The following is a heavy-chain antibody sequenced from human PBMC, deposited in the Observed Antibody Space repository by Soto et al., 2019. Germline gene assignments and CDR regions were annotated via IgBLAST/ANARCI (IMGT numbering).Heavy chain of an antibody. Sequence: HPGGSLRLSCAASGFTVSSNYMSWVRQAPGRGLEWVSVIYSGGSTYYADSVKGRCTISRDNSKNTLYLQMNSLRAEDTAVYYCARGRIAVAGTPQYYQHWGQGTLVTVSS. CDR3: ARGRIAVAGTPQYYQH. CDR1: GFTVSSNY. D-gene: IGHD6-19*01. V-gene: IGHV3-66*01. J-gene: IGHJ1*01. CDR2: IYSGGST.